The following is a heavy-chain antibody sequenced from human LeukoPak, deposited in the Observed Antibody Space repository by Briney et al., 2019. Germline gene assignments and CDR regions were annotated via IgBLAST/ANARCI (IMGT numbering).Heavy chain of an antibody. CDR3: AKGSLRLGELSSWTLDY. CDR2: ISGSGSST. CDR1: GFTFSTYA. V-gene: IGHV3-23*01. Sequence: GGSLRLSCAASGFTFSTYAMSWVRQAPGKGLEWVPSISGSGSSTSYADSVKGLFTISRDNSKNTLDLQMNSLRAEDTAIYYCAKGSLRLGELSSWTLDYWGQGTLVTVSS. J-gene: IGHJ4*02. D-gene: IGHD3-16*02.